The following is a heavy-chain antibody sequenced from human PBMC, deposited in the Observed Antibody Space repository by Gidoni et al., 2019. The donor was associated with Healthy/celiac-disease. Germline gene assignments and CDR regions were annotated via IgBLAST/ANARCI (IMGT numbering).Heavy chain of an antibody. V-gene: IGHV3-23*01. CDR1: GFTFSGYA. CDR3: AKNRGGLLSSSSWYDY. Sequence: EVQLLESGGGLVQPGGSLRLSCAASGFTFSGYAMSWVRQAPGKGLEWASAISGSGGSTYYADSVKGRFTISRDNSKNTLYLQMNSLRAEDTAVYYCAKNRGGLLSSSSWYDYWGQGTLVTVSS. D-gene: IGHD6-13*01. CDR2: ISGSGGST. J-gene: IGHJ4*02.